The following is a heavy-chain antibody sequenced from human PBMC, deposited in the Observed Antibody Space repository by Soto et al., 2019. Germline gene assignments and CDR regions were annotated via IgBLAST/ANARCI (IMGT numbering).Heavy chain of an antibody. Sequence: GSLRLSCAASGFTFSSYGMHWVRQAPGKGLEWVAVIWFDGSNKYYADSVKGRFTVSRDNSKNKLYLQMNSLRAEDRALYYRARGNRFDYYYGLDVWGQGTTVTVSS. V-gene: IGHV3-33*01. CDR3: ARGNRFDYYYGLDV. CDR2: IWFDGSNK. CDR1: GFTFSSYG. D-gene: IGHD3-16*01. J-gene: IGHJ6*02.